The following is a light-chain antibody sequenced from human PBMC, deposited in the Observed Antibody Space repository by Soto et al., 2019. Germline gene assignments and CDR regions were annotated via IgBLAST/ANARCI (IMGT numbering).Light chain of an antibody. V-gene: IGKV3-11*01. CDR2: DAS. CDR1: QSVSSY. Sequence: EIVLTQSPATLSLSPGERATLSCRASQSVSSYLAWYQQKPGQAPRLLIYDASNRATDIPARFSGSGSGTAVTLTISSPEHEDFAAYYCQQRTNGALTSDGGTKVEIK. CDR3: QQRTNGALT. J-gene: IGKJ4*01.